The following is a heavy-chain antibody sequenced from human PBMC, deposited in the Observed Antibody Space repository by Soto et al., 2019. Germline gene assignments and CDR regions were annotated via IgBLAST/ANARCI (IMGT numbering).Heavy chain of an antibody. D-gene: IGHD2-21*02. J-gene: IGHJ4*02. Sequence: GGSLRLYCEASGFTVSSKYMNWVRQAPGKGLEWVSVIYKNGDTFYADSVKGRFTISRDNFKNTLYLQMNSLRAEDTAVYFCARDLDHCGGDCYSFDYWGQGILVTVSS. V-gene: IGHV3-53*01. CDR2: IYKNGDT. CDR1: GFTVSSKY. CDR3: ARDLDHCGGDCYSFDY.